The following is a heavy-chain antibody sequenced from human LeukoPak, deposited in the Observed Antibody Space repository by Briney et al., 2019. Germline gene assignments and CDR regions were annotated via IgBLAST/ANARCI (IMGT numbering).Heavy chain of an antibody. CDR3: AKGLESYYYDSSGYVDY. CDR2: IRYDGSNK. V-gene: IGHV3-30*02. CDR1: GFTFSSYG. J-gene: IGHJ4*02. Sequence: GGSLRLSCAASGFTFSSYGMHWVRQAPGKGLEWVAFIRYDGSNKYYADSVKGRFTISRDNSKNTLYLQMNSLRAEDTAVYYCAKGLESYYYDSSGYVDYWGQGTLVTVSS. D-gene: IGHD3-22*01.